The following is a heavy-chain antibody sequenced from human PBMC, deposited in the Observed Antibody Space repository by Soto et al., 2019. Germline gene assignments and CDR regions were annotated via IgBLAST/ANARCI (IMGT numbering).Heavy chain of an antibody. CDR3: ARARYQLLHPYYYGMDG. CDR1: GGSISSYY. Sequence: SETLSLTCTVSGGSISSYYWSWIRQSPGKGLEWIGYIHYSGSTKSNPSLKSRVTISVDTSRNQVSLKLSSVTAADSAVYFCARARYQLLHPYYYGMDGWGQGITVTVSS. J-gene: IGHJ6*02. V-gene: IGHV4-59*01. CDR2: IHYSGST. D-gene: IGHD1-1*01.